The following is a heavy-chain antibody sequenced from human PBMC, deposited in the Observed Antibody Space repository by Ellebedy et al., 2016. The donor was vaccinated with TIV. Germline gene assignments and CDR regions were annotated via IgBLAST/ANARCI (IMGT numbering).Heavy chain of an antibody. J-gene: IGHJ6*02. D-gene: IGHD2-15*01. CDR3: AREGVDGMDV. CDR1: GGSIRGYY. CDR2: IDYSGST. V-gene: IGHV4-59*01. Sequence: MPSETLSLTCSVSGGSIRGYYWTWIRQTPGTGMEWTGNIDYSGSTKYNPSLKSRVTISIDRSKNQFSLNLRSASAADTAVYYCAREGVDGMDVWGQGTTVAVSS.